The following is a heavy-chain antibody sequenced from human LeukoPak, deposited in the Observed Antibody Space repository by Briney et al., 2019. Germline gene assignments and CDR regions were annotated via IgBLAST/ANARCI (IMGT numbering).Heavy chain of an antibody. CDR2: IIPILGIA. CDR3: ASSRGYYDSSGYYYADNWFDP. J-gene: IGHJ5*02. D-gene: IGHD3-22*01. CDR1: GGTFSSYA. Sequence: GASVKVSCKASGGTFSSYAISWVRQAPGQGLEWMGRIIPILGIANYAQKFQGRVTITADKSTSTAYMELSSLRSEDTAVYYCASSRGYYDSSGYYYADNWFDPWSQGTLVTVSS. V-gene: IGHV1-69*04.